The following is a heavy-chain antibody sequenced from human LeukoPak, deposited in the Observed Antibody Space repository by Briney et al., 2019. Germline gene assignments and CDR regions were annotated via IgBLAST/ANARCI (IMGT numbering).Heavy chain of an antibody. CDR1: GYTFTGYY. Sequence: ASVKVSCKASGYTFTGYYFHWVRQAPGQGLEWMGWINPNTAGTNYAQKFLGGVTLTWDTSISTAYMELNRMTSDDTAVYYCATSAGDYRAGHYYYMGVWGKGTTVTVSS. D-gene: IGHD4-11*01. J-gene: IGHJ6*03. CDR3: ATSAGDYRAGHYYYMGV. V-gene: IGHV1-2*02. CDR2: INPNTAGT.